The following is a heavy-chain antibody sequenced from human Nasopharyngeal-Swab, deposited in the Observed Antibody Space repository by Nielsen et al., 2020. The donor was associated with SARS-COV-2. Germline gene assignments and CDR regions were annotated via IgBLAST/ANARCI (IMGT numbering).Heavy chain of an antibody. CDR2: INSDGSGT. CDR1: GFTFSSYW. Sequence: GESLKISCAASGFTFSSYWMHWVRQAPGKGLVWVSRINSDGSGTSYADSVKGRFTISRDNAKNTLYLQMNSLRAEDTAVYYCARESYNWNVYYYYGMDVWGQGTTVTVSS. CDR3: ARESYNWNVYYYYGMDV. J-gene: IGHJ6*02. D-gene: IGHD1-1*01. V-gene: IGHV3-74*01.